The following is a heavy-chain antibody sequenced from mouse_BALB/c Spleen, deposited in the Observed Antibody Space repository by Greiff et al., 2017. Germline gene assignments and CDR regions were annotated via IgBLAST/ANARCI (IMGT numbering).Heavy chain of an antibody. CDR2: INSNGGST. CDR3: ARVGLLRLLGY. CDR1: GFTFSSYG. D-gene: IGHD1-2*01. V-gene: IGHV5-6-3*01. J-gene: IGHJ2*01. Sequence: DVKLVESGGGLVQPGGSLKLSCAASGFTFSSYGMSWVRQTPDKRMELVATINSNGGSTYYPGSVKGRFTISRDNAKNTLYLQMSSLKSEDTAMYYCARVGLLRLLGYWGQGTTLTVSS.